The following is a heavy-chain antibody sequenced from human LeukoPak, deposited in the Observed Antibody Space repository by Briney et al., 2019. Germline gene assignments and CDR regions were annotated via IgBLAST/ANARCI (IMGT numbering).Heavy chain of an antibody. V-gene: IGHV1-69*13. CDR1: GGTFSSYA. Sequence: SVKVSCKASGGTFSSYAISWVRQAPGQGLEWMGGIIPIFGTANYAQKFQGRVTITADESTSTAYMELSSLRSEDTAVYYCARGPALQVVTAIVRWRFDPWGQGTLVTVSS. CDR2: IIPIFGTA. D-gene: IGHD2-21*02. J-gene: IGHJ5*02. CDR3: ARGPALQVVTAIVRWRFDP.